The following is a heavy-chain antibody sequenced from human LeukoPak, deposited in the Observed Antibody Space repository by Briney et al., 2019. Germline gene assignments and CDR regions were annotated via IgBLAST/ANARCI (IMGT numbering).Heavy chain of an antibody. J-gene: IGHJ4*02. V-gene: IGHV3-15*01. CDR3: TTIYPYSSGGGPYFDY. CDR2: IKSKTDGGTT. D-gene: IGHD6-19*01. CDR1: GFTFSDYY. Sequence: PGGSLRLSCAASGFTFSDYYMSWIRQAPGKGLEWVGRIKSKTDGGTTDYAAPVKGRFTISRDDSKNTLYLQMNSLKTKDTAVYYCTTIYPYSSGGGPYFDYWGQGTLVTVSS.